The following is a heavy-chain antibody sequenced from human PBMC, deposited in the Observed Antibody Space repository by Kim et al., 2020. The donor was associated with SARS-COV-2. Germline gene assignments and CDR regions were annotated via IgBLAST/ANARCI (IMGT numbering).Heavy chain of an antibody. D-gene: IGHD4-17*01. CDR2: ISGSGGST. CDR3: AKSEVGVTTVTYFDY. CDR1: GFTFSSYA. J-gene: IGHJ4*02. V-gene: IGHV3-23*01. Sequence: GGSLRLSCAASGFTFSSYAMSWVRQAPGKGLEWVSAISGSGGSTYYADSVKGRFTISRDNSKNTLYLQMNSLRAEDTAVYYCAKSEVGVTTVTYFDYWGQGTLVTVSS.